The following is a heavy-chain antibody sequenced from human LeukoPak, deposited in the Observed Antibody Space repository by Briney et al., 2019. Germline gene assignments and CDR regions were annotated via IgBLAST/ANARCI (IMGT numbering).Heavy chain of an antibody. Sequence: GGSVRLFCAPCGFTLSSYSMNWVGQAPGKGREWVANIKQDGSEKYSVGSVKGRFTISRDNAKNSLYLQMNSLRAEDTAVYYCTRGPPRSQTYYFGLFDPWGQGTRVTVSS. CDR2: IKQDGSEK. CDR3: TRGPPRSQTYYFGLFDP. V-gene: IGHV3-7*01. CDR1: GFTLSSYS. D-gene: IGHD3-10*01. J-gene: IGHJ5*02.